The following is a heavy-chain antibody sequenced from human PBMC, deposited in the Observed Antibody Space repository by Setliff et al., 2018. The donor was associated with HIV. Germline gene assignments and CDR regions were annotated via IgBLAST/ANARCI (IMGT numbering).Heavy chain of an antibody. CDR2: IYYSGTT. J-gene: IGHJ1*01. V-gene: IGHV4-59*01. CDR3: ATNVRVPGSSLDS. CDR1: GGSISSYY. Sequence: SETLSLTCTVSGGSISSYYWSWIRQPPGKGLEWIGYIYYSGTTNYNPSLKSRVTISIATPKTQFSLKLTSVTAADTAVYFCATNVRVPGSSLDSWGPGSLVTVSS. D-gene: IGHD6-19*01.